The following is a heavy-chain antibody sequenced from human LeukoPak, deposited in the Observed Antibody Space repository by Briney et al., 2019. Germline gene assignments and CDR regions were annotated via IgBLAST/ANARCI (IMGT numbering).Heavy chain of an antibody. J-gene: IGHJ5*02. CDR2: TYYRSKWFN. V-gene: IGHV6-1*01. CDR3: ARQWWNGASCYGNT. CDR1: GDILSFDSAA. Sequence: SQTLSLTFAVSGDILSFDSAAWNWIRLSPSRGLEWLGRTYYRSKWFNDYAVSLKSRITINPDTSKNQFSLQLYSVTPEDTAVYYCARQWWNGASCYGNTWGQGTLVTVSS. D-gene: IGHD2-15*01.